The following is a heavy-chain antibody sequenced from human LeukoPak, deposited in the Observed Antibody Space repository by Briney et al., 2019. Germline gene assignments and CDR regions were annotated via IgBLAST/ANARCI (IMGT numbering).Heavy chain of an antibody. Sequence: GGSLRLSCAAPGFTFSSYAMSWVRQAPGKGLEWVSAISASGGSTYFADSVKGRFTLSRDNSKNTLYLQVNSLRAEDTAVYYCAKGQYASGWNSGNYWGQGTLVTVSS. CDR1: GFTFSSYA. V-gene: IGHV3-23*01. CDR2: ISASGGST. D-gene: IGHD1/OR15-1a*01. J-gene: IGHJ4*02. CDR3: AKGQYASGWNSGNY.